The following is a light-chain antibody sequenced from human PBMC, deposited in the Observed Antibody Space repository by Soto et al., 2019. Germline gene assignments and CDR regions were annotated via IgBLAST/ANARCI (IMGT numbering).Light chain of an antibody. J-gene: IGLJ1*01. Sequence: QSALTQPASVSGSPGHSITISCTGTSSDVGGNKYVSWYQQYPGKVPKLLINKVTNRPSGVSYRFSGSKSGNTASLTISALLAEEEADYFCASSTSDSLYVFGTGTKVTVL. CDR2: KVT. CDR3: ASSTSDSLYV. CDR1: SSDVGGNKY. V-gene: IGLV2-14*01.